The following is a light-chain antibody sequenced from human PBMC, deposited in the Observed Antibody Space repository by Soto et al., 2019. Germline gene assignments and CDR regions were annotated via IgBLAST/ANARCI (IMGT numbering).Light chain of an antibody. CDR2: GAS. J-gene: IGKJ5*01. Sequence: EIVLTQSPGTLSLSPGERATLSCRASQSVSSSYLAWYQQKPGQAPRLLIYGASSRATGIPDRFSGSGSGTDFTLTISRLEPEDFAVYYCQQRSNWPPAFGQVTRLEIK. CDR1: QSVSSSY. V-gene: IGKV3D-20*02. CDR3: QQRSNWPPA.